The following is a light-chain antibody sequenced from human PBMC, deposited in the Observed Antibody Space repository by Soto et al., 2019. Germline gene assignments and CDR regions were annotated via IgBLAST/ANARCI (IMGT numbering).Light chain of an antibody. CDR2: GAS. V-gene: IGKV3-15*01. J-gene: IGKJ1*01. CDR3: QQYNNWPQT. CDR1: QSVSSN. Sequence: EIVMTQSPATLSVSPGERATLSCRASQSVSSNLAWYQQKPGQAPRLLIYGASTRATGIPAGFSGSGSGTELTLTISSLQSEDFAVYYCQQYNNWPQTFGQGTKV.